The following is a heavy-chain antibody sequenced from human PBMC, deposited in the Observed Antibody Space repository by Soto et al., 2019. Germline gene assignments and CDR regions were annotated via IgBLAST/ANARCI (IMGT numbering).Heavy chain of an antibody. CDR2: IYYSGST. J-gene: IGHJ4*02. CDR3: ARLYTFGSIDY. V-gene: IGHV4-61*01. Sequence: QVQLQESGPGLVKPSETLSLTCTVSGGSVSSGSYYWSWIWQPPGEGLEWIGYIYYSGSTNYNPSLKSRVTISVDTSKNQISLKLSSVTAADTAVYYCARLYTFGSIDYWGQGTLVTVSS. D-gene: IGHD3-16*01. CDR1: GGSVSSGSYY.